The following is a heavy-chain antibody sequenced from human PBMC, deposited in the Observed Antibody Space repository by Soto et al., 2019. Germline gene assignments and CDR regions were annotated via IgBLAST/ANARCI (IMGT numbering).Heavy chain of an antibody. J-gene: IGHJ4*02. CDR2: IYHSGST. V-gene: IGHV4-59*13. CDR3: ARDIGGWYDY. D-gene: IGHD6-19*01. Sequence: SETLSLTCTVSGDSIGSYYWSWIRQPPGKGLEWIGYIYHSGSTYYNPSLKSRVTISVDRSKNQFSLKLSSVTAADTAVYYCARDIGGWYDYWGQGTLVTVSS. CDR1: GDSIGSYY.